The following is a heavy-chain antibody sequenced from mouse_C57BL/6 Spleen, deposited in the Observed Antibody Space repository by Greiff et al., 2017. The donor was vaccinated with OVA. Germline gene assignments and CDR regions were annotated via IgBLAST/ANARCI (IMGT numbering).Heavy chain of an antibody. Sequence: VQLQQSGPELVKPGASVKISCKASGYTFTDYYVNWVKQSHGKSLEWIGDINPNNGGTSYNQKFKGKATLTVDKSSSTAYMELRSLTSEDSAVYYCARCPTVVRYFDVWGTGTTVTVSS. CDR3: ARCPTVVRYFDV. CDR2: INPNNGGT. CDR1: GYTFTDYY. J-gene: IGHJ1*03. V-gene: IGHV1-26*01. D-gene: IGHD1-1*01.